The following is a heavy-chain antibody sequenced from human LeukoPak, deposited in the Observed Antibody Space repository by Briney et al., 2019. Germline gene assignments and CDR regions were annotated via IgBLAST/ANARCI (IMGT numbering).Heavy chain of an antibody. D-gene: IGHD2-15*01. CDR3: ARELGYSSNWFDP. V-gene: IGHV4-34*01. CDR2: INHSGST. CDR1: GGSFSGYY. Sequence: SETLSLTCAVYGGSFSGYYWSWIRQPPGKGLEWIGEINHSGSTNYNPSLKSRVTISVDTSKNQFSLMLSSVTAADTAVYYCARELGYSSNWFDPWGQGTLVTVSS. J-gene: IGHJ5*02.